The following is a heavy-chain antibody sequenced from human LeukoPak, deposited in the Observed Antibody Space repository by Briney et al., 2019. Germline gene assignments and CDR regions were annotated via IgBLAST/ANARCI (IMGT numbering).Heavy chain of an antibody. J-gene: IGHJ4*02. Sequence: GGSLRLSCAASGFTFSSYWMTWVRQAPGKGLEWVANIKQDGSEKYYVDSVKGRFTTSRDNAKNSLYLQMNSLTAEDTAVYYCARGAYCGGDCPLPNSLYWGRGTLVTVSS. CDR2: IKQDGSEK. D-gene: IGHD2-21*01. CDR3: ARGAYCGGDCPLPNSLY. V-gene: IGHV3-7*01. CDR1: GFTFSSYW.